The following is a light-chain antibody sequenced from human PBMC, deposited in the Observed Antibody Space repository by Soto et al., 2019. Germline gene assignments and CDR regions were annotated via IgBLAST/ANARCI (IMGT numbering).Light chain of an antibody. V-gene: IGLV2-14*01. CDR3: SSYTSSSTLDWV. CDR1: SSDVGGYNY. J-gene: IGLJ3*02. Sequence: QSVLTQPASVSGSPGQSVTISCTGTSSDVGGYNYVSWYQQHPGKAPKLMIYEVSNRPSGVSNRFSGSKSGNTASLTISGIQAEDEADYYCSSYTSSSTLDWVFGGGTKLTVL. CDR2: EVS.